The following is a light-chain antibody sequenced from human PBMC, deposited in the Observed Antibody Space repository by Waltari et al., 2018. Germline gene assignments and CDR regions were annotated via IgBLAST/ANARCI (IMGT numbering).Light chain of an antibody. CDR1: QSVNRW. J-gene: IGKJ1*01. CDR2: ETS. V-gene: IGKV1-5*03. Sequence: DIQMTQSPSTLSASVGDRVTITCRASQSVNRWLAWYQQKPGKAPEPLIYETSNLESGVPSRFSGSGSGKEFTLTISSLQPDDFGTYYCQQYVNYWTFGQGTKVEIK. CDR3: QQYVNYWT.